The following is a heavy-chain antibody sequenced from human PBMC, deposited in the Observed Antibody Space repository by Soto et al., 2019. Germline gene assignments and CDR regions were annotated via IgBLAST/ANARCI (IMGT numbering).Heavy chain of an antibody. CDR2: IKQDGSGK. Sequence: PGGSLRLSCAASGFTFSSYAVSWVRQAPGKGLEWVANIKQDGSGKNYLDSVKGLFTISRDIAKNSLYLQRDNLRVDDTAVYYCTEDQYWGQGTLVTVSS. CDR3: TEDQY. J-gene: IGHJ4*02. CDR1: GFTFSSYA. V-gene: IGHV3-7*03.